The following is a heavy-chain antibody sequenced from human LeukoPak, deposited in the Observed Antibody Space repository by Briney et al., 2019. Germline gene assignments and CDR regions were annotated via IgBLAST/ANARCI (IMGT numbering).Heavy chain of an antibody. CDR1: GFXFSNAW. CDR3: WDTNWNGDWDY. D-gene: IGHD1-1*01. CDR2: IKSKAHGGTT. Sequence: GGSLRLSCAASGFXFSNAWIHWVRQAPGKGLEWVGRIKSKAHGGTTDYAAPVKGRFTISRDDSKNTLCLQMNSLKTEDTAVYYCWDTNWNGDWDYWGQGTLVTVSS. V-gene: IGHV3-15*01. J-gene: IGHJ4*02.